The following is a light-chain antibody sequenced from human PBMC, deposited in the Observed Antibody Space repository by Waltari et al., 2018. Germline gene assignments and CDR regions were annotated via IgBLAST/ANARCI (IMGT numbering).Light chain of an antibody. CDR1: SRAFVNYTL. J-gene: IGLJ1*01. CDR2: EGT. CDR3: CSKGGTTSRYV. Sequence: QSGLPQPASVSGSPGQWVTIPCTGASRAFVNYTLVSWYQQHPGKAPKLLIYEGTKRPSGISTRVSASTSGNMASLTISGLQAEDEADYYCCSKGGTTSRYVFGSGTKVIVL. V-gene: IGLV2-23*01.